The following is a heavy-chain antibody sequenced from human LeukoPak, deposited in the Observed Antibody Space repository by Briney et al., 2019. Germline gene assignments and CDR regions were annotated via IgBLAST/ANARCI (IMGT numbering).Heavy chain of an antibody. CDR3: ARGSCNWNDQNWFDP. Sequence: ASVKVSCKASGYTFTSYDINWVRQATGQGLEWMGWMNPNSGNTGYAQKFQGRVTMTRNTSISTAYMELSSLRSEDTAVYYCARGSCNWNDQNWFDPWGQGTLVTVSS. CDR1: GYTFTSYD. J-gene: IGHJ5*02. CDR2: MNPNSGNT. D-gene: IGHD1-20*01. V-gene: IGHV1-8*01.